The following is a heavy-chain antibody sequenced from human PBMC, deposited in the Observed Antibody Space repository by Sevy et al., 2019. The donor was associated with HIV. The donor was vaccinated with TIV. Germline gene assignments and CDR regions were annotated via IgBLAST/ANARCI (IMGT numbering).Heavy chain of an antibody. D-gene: IGHD4-17*01. CDR1: GYTFTSYG. CDR3: ARAYGDYGGNYYYYMDV. J-gene: IGHJ6*03. V-gene: IGHV1-18*01. CDR2: ISAYNGNT. Sequence: ASVKVSCKASGYTFTSYGINWVRQAPGQGLEWMGWISAYNGNTNYAQKLQGRVTMTTDTSTSTAYMELRSLRSDDTAVYYCARAYGDYGGNYYYYMDVWGKGTTVTVSS.